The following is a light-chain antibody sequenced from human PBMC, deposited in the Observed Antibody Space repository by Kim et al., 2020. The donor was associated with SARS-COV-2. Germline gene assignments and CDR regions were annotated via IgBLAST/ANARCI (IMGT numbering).Light chain of an antibody. Sequence: DIQMTQSPSSLSASVGDRVTITCRTTQSISSHLNWYQQKPGRAPKLLISAASTLQGGVPSRFSGSGSETDFTLTISSLQPEDFATYYCQRSYSTPPYTFGQGTKLEI. CDR2: AAS. CDR1: QSISSH. CDR3: QRSYSTPPYT. V-gene: IGKV1-39*01. J-gene: IGKJ2*01.